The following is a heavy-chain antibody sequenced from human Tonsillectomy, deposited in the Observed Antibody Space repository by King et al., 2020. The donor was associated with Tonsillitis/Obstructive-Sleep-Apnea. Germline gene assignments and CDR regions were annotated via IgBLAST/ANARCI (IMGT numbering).Heavy chain of an antibody. V-gene: IGHV1-2*02. CDR2: INPNSDGT. D-gene: IGHD6-19*01. J-gene: IGHJ4*02. CDR1: GYTFTGYY. Sequence: QLVQSGAEVKKPGASVKVSCKASGYTFTGYYMHWVRPAPGQGLEWMGWINPNSDGTNYAQKFQGRVTMTRDTSISTAYMELSRLRSDDAAVYYCARGYGSGWYVDYWGQGTLVTVSS. CDR3: ARGYGSGWYVDY.